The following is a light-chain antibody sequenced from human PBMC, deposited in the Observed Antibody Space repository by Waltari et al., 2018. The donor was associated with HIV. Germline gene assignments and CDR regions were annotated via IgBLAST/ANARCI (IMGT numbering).Light chain of an antibody. CDR3: QQSRSFPFT. J-gene: IGKJ2*01. V-gene: IGKV1D-12*01. Sequence: DIQMTQSPSSVSASVGDRVTITCRASQDIQTWLAWYQQKPGRAPKLLIYATVNLESEVPSRFSVSGSGTDFTLTVSNLQPEDFATYYCQQSRSFPFTFGQGTKLEIK. CDR2: ATV. CDR1: QDIQTW.